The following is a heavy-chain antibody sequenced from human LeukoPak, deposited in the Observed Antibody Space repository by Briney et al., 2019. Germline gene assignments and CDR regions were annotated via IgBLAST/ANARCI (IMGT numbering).Heavy chain of an antibody. CDR3: AKDRHYGDNVFDY. CDR1: GLTFSTSG. J-gene: IGHJ4*02. CDR2: IGPTGSDR. D-gene: IGHD4-17*01. Sequence: GGSLRLSCTASGLTFSTSGFNWVRQAPGTGLEWVASIGPTGSDRYHADSIKGRFTISRDNSKNTLYLQMNSLRAEDTAVYYCAKDRHYGDNVFDYWGQGTLVTVSS. V-gene: IGHV3-21*01.